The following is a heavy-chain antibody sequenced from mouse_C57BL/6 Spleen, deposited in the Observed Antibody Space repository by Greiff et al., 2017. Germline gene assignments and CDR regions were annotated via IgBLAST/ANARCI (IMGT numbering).Heavy chain of an antibody. Sequence: QVQLQQSGAELVRPGASVTLSCKASGYTFTDYEMHWVKQTPVHGLEWIGAIDPETGGTAYNQKFKGKAILTADKSSSTAYMELRSLTSEDSAVYYCTRARGSSYWYFDVWGTGTTVTVSS. CDR3: TRARGSSYWYFDV. V-gene: IGHV1-15*01. D-gene: IGHD1-1*01. CDR1: GYTFTDYE. J-gene: IGHJ1*03. CDR2: IDPETGGT.